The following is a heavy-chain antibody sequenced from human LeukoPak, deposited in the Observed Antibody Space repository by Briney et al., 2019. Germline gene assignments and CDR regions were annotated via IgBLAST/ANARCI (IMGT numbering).Heavy chain of an antibody. V-gene: IGHV3-21*01. D-gene: IGHD6-19*01. CDR3: ARDLNSGWYSYYYYYGMDV. CDR2: ISSSSSYI. Sequence: GGSLRLSCAASGFTFSSYSMNWVRQAPGKGLEWVSSISSSSSYIYYADSVKGRFTISRDNAKNSLYLQMNSLRAEDTAVYYCARDLNSGWYSYYYYYGMDVWGQGTTVTVSS. CDR1: GFTFSSYS. J-gene: IGHJ6*02.